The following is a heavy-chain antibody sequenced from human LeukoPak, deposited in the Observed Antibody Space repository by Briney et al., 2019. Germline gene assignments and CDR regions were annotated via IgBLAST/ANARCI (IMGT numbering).Heavy chain of an antibody. CDR3: ARVYQSAEYYFDY. CDR2: IYYTGST. Sequence: PSETLSLTCTVSGGSIDSYYWSWIRPPPGKGLGWIGYIYYTGSTEYHPSLKSRVTISLDTSKNQFSLKLTSVTAADTAVYYCARVYQSAEYYFDYWGQGNLVSVSS. V-gene: IGHV4-59*01. J-gene: IGHJ4*02. CDR1: GGSIDSYY. D-gene: IGHD2-2*01.